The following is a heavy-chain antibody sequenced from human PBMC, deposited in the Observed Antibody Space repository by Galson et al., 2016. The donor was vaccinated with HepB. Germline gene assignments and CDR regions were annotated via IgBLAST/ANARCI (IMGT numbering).Heavy chain of an antibody. Sequence: SLRLSCAGSEFTFSSYGLSWVRQAPGTGLECVSATSGNADITHYVDSVKGRFTTSKDFSKSTLYLQMSSLRVEDTAFYYCVRVVNGSYYTWGQGTLVTVSS. V-gene: IGHV3-64D*06. CDR3: VRVVNGSYYT. J-gene: IGHJ5*02. CDR2: TSGNADIT. CDR1: EFTFSSYG. D-gene: IGHD1-26*01.